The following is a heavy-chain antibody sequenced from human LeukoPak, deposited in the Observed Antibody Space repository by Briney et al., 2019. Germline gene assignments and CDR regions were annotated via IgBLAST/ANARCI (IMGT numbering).Heavy chain of an antibody. J-gene: IGHJ4*02. D-gene: IGHD5-24*01. CDR1: GGSFSGYY. CDR2: INHSGST. V-gene: IGHV4-34*01. CDR3: VRDKRDGTRPSSERFAY. Sequence: SETLSLTCAVYGGSFSGYYWSWIRQPPGKGLEWIGEINHSGSTNYNPSLKSRVTISVDTSKNQFSLKLTSVTAADTAVYYCVRDKRDGTRPSSERFAYWGQGTLVTVSS.